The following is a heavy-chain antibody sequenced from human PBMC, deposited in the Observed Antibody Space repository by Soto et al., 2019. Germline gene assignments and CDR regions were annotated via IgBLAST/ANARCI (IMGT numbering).Heavy chain of an antibody. CDR1: GFTFSSYE. CDR2: ISSSGSTI. J-gene: IGHJ3*02. V-gene: IGHV3-48*03. Sequence: PGGSLRLSCAASGFTFSSYEMNWVRQAPGKGLEWVSYISSSGSTIYYADSVKGRFTISRDNAKNSLYLQMNSLRAEDTAVYYCARDRAYCGGDCYRALDAFDIWGQGTMVTV. CDR3: ARDRAYCGGDCYRALDAFDI. D-gene: IGHD2-21*02.